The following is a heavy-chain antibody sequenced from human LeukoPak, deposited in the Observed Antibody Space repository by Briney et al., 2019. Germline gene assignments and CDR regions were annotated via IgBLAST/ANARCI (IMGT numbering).Heavy chain of an antibody. V-gene: IGHV1-69*05. D-gene: IGHD3-10*01. CDR3: ARGPRGDGSGSYYPSNWFDP. CDR1: GGTFTSYA. J-gene: IGHJ5*02. Sequence: SVKVSCKASGGTFTSYAISWVRQAPGQGLEWMGGIIPIFGTANYAQKFQGRVTITTDESTSTAYMELSSLRSEDTAVYYCARGPRGDGSGSYYPSNWFDPWGEGTLVTVSS. CDR2: IIPIFGTA.